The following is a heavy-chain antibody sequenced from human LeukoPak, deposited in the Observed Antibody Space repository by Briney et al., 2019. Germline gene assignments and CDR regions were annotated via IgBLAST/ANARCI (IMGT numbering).Heavy chain of an antibody. CDR2: FDPEDGET. Sequence: ASVKVSCKVSGYTLTELSMHWVRQAPGKGLEWMGGFDPEDGETIYAQKFQGRVTMTEDTSTDTAYMELSSLRSEDTAVYYCATTPRESSSLVWDYWGQGTLVTVSS. V-gene: IGHV1-24*01. CDR1: GYTLTELS. CDR3: ATTPRESSSLVWDY. J-gene: IGHJ4*02. D-gene: IGHD6-6*01.